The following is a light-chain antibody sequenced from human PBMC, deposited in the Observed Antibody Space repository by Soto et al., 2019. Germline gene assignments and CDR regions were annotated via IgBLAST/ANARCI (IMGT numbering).Light chain of an antibody. J-gene: IGKJ3*01. CDR3: QQYDTYPFT. V-gene: IGKV1-5*03. CDR2: KAS. CDR1: QSINNW. Sequence: DIQMTQSPSTLSASIGDRVTITCRASQSINNWLAWYPQKPGKAPKVLIYKASSLESGVPSRFSGSESGTEFTLAINSLQPDDFATYYCQQYDTYPFTFGPGTKVDIK.